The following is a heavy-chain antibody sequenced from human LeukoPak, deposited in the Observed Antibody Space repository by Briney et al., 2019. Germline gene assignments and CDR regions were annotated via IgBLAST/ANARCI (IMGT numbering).Heavy chain of an antibody. J-gene: IGHJ4*02. CDR1: GFTVSSNH. CDR3: ARGMIQLWH. CDR2: IYSGGST. Sequence: QSGGSLRLSCAASGFTVSSNHMSWVRQAPGKALEWVAAIYSGGSTHYADSVKGRFTVSRDNSKNTLYLQMNSLRAEDTAVYYCARGMIQLWHWGQGTLVTVSS. V-gene: IGHV3-53*01. D-gene: IGHD5-18*01.